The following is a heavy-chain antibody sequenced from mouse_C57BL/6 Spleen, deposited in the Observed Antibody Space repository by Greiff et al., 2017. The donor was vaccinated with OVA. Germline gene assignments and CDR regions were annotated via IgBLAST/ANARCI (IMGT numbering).Heavy chain of an antibody. CDR3: ARGGGYLDY. CDR2: INPNNGGT. Sequence: EVKLQQSGPELVKPGASVKISCKASGYTFTDYYMNWVKQSHGKSLEWIGDINPNNGGTSYNQKFKGKATLTVDKSSSTAYMELRSLTSEDSAVYYCARGGGYLDYWGQGTTLTVSS. J-gene: IGHJ2*01. D-gene: IGHD1-1*02. V-gene: IGHV1-26*01. CDR1: GYTFTDYY.